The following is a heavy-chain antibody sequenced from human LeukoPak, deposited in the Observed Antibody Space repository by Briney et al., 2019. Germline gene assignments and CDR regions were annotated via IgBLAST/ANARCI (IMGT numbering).Heavy chain of an antibody. V-gene: IGHV3-66*01. J-gene: IGHJ4*02. CDR1: GFTVSTNY. CDR3: ATGYSPGYF. Sequence: GGSLRLSCAASGFTVSTNYLSWVRQVPGKGLEWVSVIYSGGGSTYYADSVKGRFIISRDNANNTLYLQMNSLRVGDTAVYYCATGYSPGYFWGQGTMVTVSS. CDR2: IYSGGGST. D-gene: IGHD5-18*01.